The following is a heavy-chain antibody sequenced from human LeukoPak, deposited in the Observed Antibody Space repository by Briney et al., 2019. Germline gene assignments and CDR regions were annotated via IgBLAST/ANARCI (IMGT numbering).Heavy chain of an antibody. D-gene: IGHD6-6*01. Sequence: ASVKVSCKASGYTFTSYGISWVRQAPGQGLEWMGWISAYNGNTNYAQKLQGRVTMTTDTSTSTAYMELRSLRSDDTAVYYCARARPGYYYYGMDVWGQGTTVTVSS. V-gene: IGHV1-18*01. CDR2: ISAYNGNT. J-gene: IGHJ6*02. CDR1: GYTFTSYG. CDR3: ARARPGYYYYGMDV.